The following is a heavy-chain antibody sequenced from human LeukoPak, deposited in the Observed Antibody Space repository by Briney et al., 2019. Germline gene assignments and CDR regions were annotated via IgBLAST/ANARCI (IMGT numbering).Heavy chain of an antibody. CDR3: ATTGRYYDSSGYYRV. CDR2: IYSSGST. V-gene: IGHV4-4*07. Sequence: SETLSLICTVSGGSISSFYWSWIRQPAGEGLEWIGRIYSSGSTNYNPSLRSRVTISVDTSKNQFSLKLSSVTAADTAVYYCATTGRYYDSSGYYRVWGQGTLVTVSS. J-gene: IGHJ4*02. CDR1: GGSISSFY. D-gene: IGHD3-22*01.